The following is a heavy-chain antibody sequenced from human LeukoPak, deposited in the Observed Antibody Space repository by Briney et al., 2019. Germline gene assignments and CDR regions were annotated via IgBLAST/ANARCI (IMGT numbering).Heavy chain of an antibody. V-gene: IGHV3-74*01. CDR3: ARDGAAAGIIFDY. D-gene: IGHD6-13*01. J-gene: IGHJ4*02. CDR1: GFTFSSYW. CDR2: INNDGSRT. Sequence: GGSLRLSCAASGFTFSSYWMHWVRQVPGKGLVWVSRINNDGSRTNYADSVKGRFTISRDNAKNTVSLQMNSLRVEDTAVYYCARDGAAAGIIFDYWGQGTLVTVSS.